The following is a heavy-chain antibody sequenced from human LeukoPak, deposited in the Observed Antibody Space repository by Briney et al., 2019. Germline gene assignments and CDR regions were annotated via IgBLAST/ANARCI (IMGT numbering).Heavy chain of an antibody. CDR2: ISSSGSTI. CDR1: GFTFSGYY. D-gene: IGHD4-11*01. J-gene: IGHJ4*02. Sequence: GGSLRLSCAASGFTFSGYYMSWIRQAPGKGLEWVSYISSSGSTIYYADSVKGRFTISRDNAKNSLYLQMNSLRAEDTAVYYCARDDPDSNYMDYWGQGTLVTVSS. CDR3: ARDDPDSNYMDY. V-gene: IGHV3-11*01.